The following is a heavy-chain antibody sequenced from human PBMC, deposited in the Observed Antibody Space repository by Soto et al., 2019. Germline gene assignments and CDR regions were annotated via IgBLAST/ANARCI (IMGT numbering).Heavy chain of an antibody. D-gene: IGHD2-2*01. CDR3: ARLGGSCVSTNCYGYYAMDV. CDR2: FYYSGST. J-gene: IGHJ6*02. V-gene: IGHV4-39*01. CDR1: GGSISSGPYS. Sequence: PSETLSLTCTVSGGSISSGPYSWGWIRQPPGKGLHWIGTFYYSGSTKYNPSLESRVTISVDTSKNQFSLKVSSVTAADTAVYYCARLGGSCVSTNCYGYYAMDVWGQGTTVTVSS.